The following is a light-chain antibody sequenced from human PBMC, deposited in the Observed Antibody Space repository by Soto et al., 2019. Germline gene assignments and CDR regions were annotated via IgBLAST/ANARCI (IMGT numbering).Light chain of an antibody. Sequence: QSALTQPASVSGSPGQSITISCTGTSSDVGGYNYVSWYQQHPGKAPKLMIYEVSNRPSGVSNRFSGSKSGNTASLTISGPLAEDEADYYCSSYTRSSTRVFGGGTKVTVL. V-gene: IGLV2-14*01. CDR1: SSDVGGYNY. J-gene: IGLJ3*02. CDR3: SSYTRSSTRV. CDR2: EVS.